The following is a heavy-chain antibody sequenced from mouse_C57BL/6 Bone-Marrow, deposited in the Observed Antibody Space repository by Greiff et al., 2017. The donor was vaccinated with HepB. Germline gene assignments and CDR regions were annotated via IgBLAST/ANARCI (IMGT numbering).Heavy chain of an antibody. Sequence: EVQVVESGGGLVKPGGSLKLSCAASGFTFSSYAMSWVRQTPEKRLEWVATISDGGSYTYYPDNVKGRFTISRDNAKNNLYLQMSHLKSEDTAMYYCAREGATLVARYFDVWGTGTTVTVSS. D-gene: IGHD1-1*01. CDR2: ISDGGSYT. CDR1: GFTFSSYA. J-gene: IGHJ1*03. CDR3: AREGATLVARYFDV. V-gene: IGHV5-4*01.